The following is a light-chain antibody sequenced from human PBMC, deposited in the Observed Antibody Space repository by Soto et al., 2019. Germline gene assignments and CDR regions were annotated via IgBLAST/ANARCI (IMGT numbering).Light chain of an antibody. V-gene: IGLV2-14*01. CDR3: TSYTGSSVV. J-gene: IGLJ2*01. Sequence: QSVLTQPASVSGSPRQSITISCTGASSDIGIYNYVSWYQQHPGKAPKLIIYDVTNRPSGVSNRFSGSKSGNTASLTISGLQAEDEADYYCTSYTGSSVVFGGGTQLTVL. CDR1: SSDIGIYNY. CDR2: DVT.